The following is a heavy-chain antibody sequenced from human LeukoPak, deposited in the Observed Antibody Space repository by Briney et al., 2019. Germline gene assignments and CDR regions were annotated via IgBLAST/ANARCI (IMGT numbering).Heavy chain of an antibody. J-gene: IGHJ4*02. V-gene: IGHV3-23*01. CDR3: ARDDYLHTFDY. CDR2: ISESGDTT. CDR1: GFTFSKYA. D-gene: IGHD4-11*01. Sequence: GGSLRLSCAASGFTFSKYAMSWVRQAPGKGLEWVSTISESGDTTYDADSVKGRFTMSRDNPKNTLYLQMNSLRAEDTAVYYCARDDYLHTFDYWGQGTLVTVSS.